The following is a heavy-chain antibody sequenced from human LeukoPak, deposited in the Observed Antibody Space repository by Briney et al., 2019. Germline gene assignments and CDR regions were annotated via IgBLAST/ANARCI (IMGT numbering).Heavy chain of an antibody. CDR3: ARGSSGGQTDFDY. CDR2: ISSSSSYI. CDR1: GFTFSSYS. V-gene: IGHV3-21*01. Sequence: GGSLRLSCAASGFTFSSYSMNWVRQAPGKGLEWVSSISSSSSYIYYADSVKGRFTISRDNAKNSLYLQMNSLRAEDTAVYYCARGSSGGQTDFDYWGQGTLVTVSS. D-gene: IGHD2-15*01. J-gene: IGHJ4*02.